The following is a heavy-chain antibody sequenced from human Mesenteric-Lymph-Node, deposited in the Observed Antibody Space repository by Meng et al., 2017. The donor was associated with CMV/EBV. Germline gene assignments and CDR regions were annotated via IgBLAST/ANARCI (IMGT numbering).Heavy chain of an antibody. CDR3: AHQSRVHYGLDY. CDR1: GFSLSKSGVG. Sequence: CTCSGFSLSKSGVGVGWIRQPPGKALEWLALIYWDDKNHYSPSLKSRLTITKDTSKNQVVLTMTNMSPEDTATYYCAHQSRVHYGLDYWGQGTLVTVSS. CDR2: IYWDDKN. V-gene: IGHV2-5*02. D-gene: IGHD4-17*01. J-gene: IGHJ4*02.